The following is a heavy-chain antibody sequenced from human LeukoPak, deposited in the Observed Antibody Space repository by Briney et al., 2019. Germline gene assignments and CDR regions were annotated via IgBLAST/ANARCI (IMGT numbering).Heavy chain of an antibody. J-gene: IGHJ4*02. CDR3: ARPMVRGVTTYYFDY. CDR1: GGSFSGYY. CDR2: INHSGST. V-gene: IGHV4-34*01. D-gene: IGHD3-10*01. Sequence: TSETLSLTCAVYGGSFSGYYWSWIRQPPGKGLEWIGEINHSGSTNYNPSLKSRVTISVDTSKNQFSLKLSSVTAADTAVYYCARPMVRGVTTYYFDYWGQGTLVTVSS.